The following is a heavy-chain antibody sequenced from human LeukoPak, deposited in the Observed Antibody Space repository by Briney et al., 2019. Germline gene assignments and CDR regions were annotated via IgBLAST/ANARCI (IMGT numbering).Heavy chain of an antibody. CDR3: ARLSTVIT. CDR2: FNTDGSST. D-gene: IGHD4-23*01. V-gene: IGHV3-74*01. Sequence: GGSLGLSCAASGFTFSNYWLHWVRQAPGKGLVWVSRFNTDGSSTSYADSVKGRFTISRDNAKNTVYLQMNSLRAEDTAVYYCARLSTVITWGQGTLVTVSS. CDR1: GFTFSNYW. J-gene: IGHJ5*02.